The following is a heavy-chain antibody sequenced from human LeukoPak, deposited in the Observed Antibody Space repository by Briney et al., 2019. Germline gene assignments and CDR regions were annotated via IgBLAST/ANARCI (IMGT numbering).Heavy chain of an antibody. J-gene: IGHJ4*02. CDR2: LSASGST. CDR3: ARDHDGDYYFDY. Sequence: SETLSLTCTVSGGSISRYYWSWIRQSAGKGLEYIGRLSASGSTIPNPSFTSRISMSVDTSRNQISLRLRSVTAADTAVYYCARDHDGDYYFDYWGQGTLATVSS. D-gene: IGHD4-17*01. CDR1: GGSISRYY. V-gene: IGHV4-4*07.